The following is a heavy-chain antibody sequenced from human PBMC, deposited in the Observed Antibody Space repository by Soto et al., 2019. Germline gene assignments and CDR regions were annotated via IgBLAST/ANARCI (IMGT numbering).Heavy chain of an antibody. CDR2: IFPGDSDT. CDR1: GYSFTSYW. V-gene: IGHV5-51*01. D-gene: IGHD6-13*01. J-gene: IGHJ6*02. Sequence: LGGSLKISCKGSGYSFTSYWIGWVRQMPGKGLECMGIIFPGDSDTRYSPSFQGQVTISADKSISTAYLQWSSLKASDTAMYYCARRDASAGLYYYYGMDVWGQGTTVTVYS. CDR3: ARRDASAGLYYYYGMDV.